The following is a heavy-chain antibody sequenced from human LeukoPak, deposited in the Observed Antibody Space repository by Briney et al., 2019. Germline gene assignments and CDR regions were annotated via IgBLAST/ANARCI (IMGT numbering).Heavy chain of an antibody. CDR1: GGSFSGYY. J-gene: IGHJ4*02. D-gene: IGHD6-13*01. CDR3: ARGSGIAAVNDY. Sequence: PSETLSLTCAVYGGSFSGYYWSWIRQPPGKGLEWIGEINHSGSTNYNPCLKSRVTISVDTSKNQFSLKLSSVTAADTAVYYCARGSGIAAVNDYWGQGTLVTVSS. V-gene: IGHV4-34*01. CDR2: INHSGST.